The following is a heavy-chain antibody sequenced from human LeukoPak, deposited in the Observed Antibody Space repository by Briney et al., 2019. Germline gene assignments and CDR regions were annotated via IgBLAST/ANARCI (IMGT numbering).Heavy chain of an antibody. CDR3: ARDGKGLAYYFDY. D-gene: IGHD6-19*01. V-gene: IGHV3-48*03. J-gene: IGHJ4*02. CDR2: ISSCGSTI. Sequence: GGSLRLSCAASGFTFSSYEMNWVRQAPGKGLEWVSYISSCGSTIYYADSVKGRFTISRDNAKNSLYLQMNSLRAEDTAVYYCARDGKGLAYYFDYWGQGTLVTVSS. CDR1: GFTFSSYE.